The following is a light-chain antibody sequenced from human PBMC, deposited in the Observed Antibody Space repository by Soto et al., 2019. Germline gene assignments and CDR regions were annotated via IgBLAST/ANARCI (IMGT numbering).Light chain of an antibody. V-gene: IGKV1-9*01. J-gene: IGKJ4*01. CDR2: AAS. CDR1: QGISSY. CDR3: QHINTYPLT. Sequence: DIQLTQSPSFLSASVGDRVTITCRASQGISSYLAWYQQRPGKAPKLLIYAASTLHSGVPSRFSGGGSGTEFALTISSLQPEDFATYYCQHINTYPLTFGGGTKVDIK.